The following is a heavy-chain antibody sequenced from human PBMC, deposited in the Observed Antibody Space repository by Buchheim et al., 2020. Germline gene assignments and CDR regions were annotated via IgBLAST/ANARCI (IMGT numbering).Heavy chain of an antibody. J-gene: IGHJ6*02. CDR2: IYSGGST. V-gene: IGHV3-66*01. CDR1: GFTVSSNY. CDR3: ARDGYMVFDYYGMDV. Sequence: EVQLVESGGGLVQPGGSLRLSCAASGFTVSSNYMSWVRQAPGKGLEWVSVIYSGGSTYYADSVKGRFTISRDNSKNTLYLQMNSLGAEDTAVYYCARDGYMVFDYYGMDVWGQGTT. D-gene: IGHD3-10*01.